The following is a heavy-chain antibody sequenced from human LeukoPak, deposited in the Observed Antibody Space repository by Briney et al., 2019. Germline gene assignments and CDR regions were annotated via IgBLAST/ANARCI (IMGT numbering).Heavy chain of an antibody. J-gene: IGHJ3*02. Sequence: PRGSLQISCKGSGYTFTSYWIGWVRQMPGKGLEWMGIIYPGDSDTRYSPSFQGQVTISADKSITTAYLQWSSLRASDTAMYYCARPANRGDAFDIWGQGTMVTVS. CDR3: ARPANRGDAFDI. D-gene: IGHD2/OR15-2a*01. CDR2: IYPGDSDT. CDR1: GYTFTSYW. V-gene: IGHV5-51*01.